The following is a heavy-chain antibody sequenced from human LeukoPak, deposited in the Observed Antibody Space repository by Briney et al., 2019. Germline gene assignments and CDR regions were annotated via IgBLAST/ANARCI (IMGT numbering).Heavy chain of an antibody. CDR3: ARVDLDCSSTSCYDNGFDY. Sequence: PGGSLRLSCAASGFTFSSYWMSWVRQAPGKGLEWVANIKQDGSEKYYVDSVKGRFTISRDNAKNSLYLQMKSLRAEDTAVYYCARVDLDCSSTSCYDNGFDYWGQGTLVTVSS. J-gene: IGHJ4*02. V-gene: IGHV3-7*01. D-gene: IGHD2-2*01. CDR2: IKQDGSEK. CDR1: GFTFSSYW.